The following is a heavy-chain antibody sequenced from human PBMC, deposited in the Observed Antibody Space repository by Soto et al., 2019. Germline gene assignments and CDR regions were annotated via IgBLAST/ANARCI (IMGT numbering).Heavy chain of an antibody. Sequence: SVKVSCKASGYTFTSYVISWLLQAPGQGLEWMGWVSASNGTANYAQKFQGRVTTTADESTRTAYMGLSSLRSEDTAVYYCARDSGGGYSYGTLDYWGQATRVTVSS. V-gene: IGHV1-69*13. D-gene: IGHD5-18*01. CDR2: VSASNGTA. CDR1: GYTFTSYV. CDR3: ARDSGGGYSYGTLDY. J-gene: IGHJ4*02.